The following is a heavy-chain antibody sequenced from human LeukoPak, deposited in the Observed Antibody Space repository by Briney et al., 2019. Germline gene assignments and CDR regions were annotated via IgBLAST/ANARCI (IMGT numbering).Heavy chain of an antibody. Sequence: ASVKVSCKXSGYTFTNFPIGWVRQAPGQGLEGMGWISAYNGYTKYAPSLQGRVTMTTDTSTSTAYMQLRSLRSDDTAMYYCARVGGNYEGLIDYWGQGTLVTVSS. CDR2: ISAYNGYT. J-gene: IGHJ4*02. CDR1: GYTFTNFP. CDR3: ARVGGNYEGLIDY. V-gene: IGHV1-18*01. D-gene: IGHD1-26*01.